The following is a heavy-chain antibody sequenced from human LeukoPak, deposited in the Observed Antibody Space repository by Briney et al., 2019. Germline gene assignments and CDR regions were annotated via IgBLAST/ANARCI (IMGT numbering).Heavy chain of an antibody. CDR1: GYTLTELS. Sequence: ASVKVSCKVSGYTLTELSMHWVRQAPGKGLEWVGGFDPEDGETIYAQKFQGRVTMTEDTSTDTAYMELSSLRSEDTAVYYCATWKGYDSYYYMDVWGKGTTVTVSS. V-gene: IGHV1-24*01. D-gene: IGHD5-12*01. CDR3: ATWKGYDSYYYMDV. J-gene: IGHJ6*03. CDR2: FDPEDGET.